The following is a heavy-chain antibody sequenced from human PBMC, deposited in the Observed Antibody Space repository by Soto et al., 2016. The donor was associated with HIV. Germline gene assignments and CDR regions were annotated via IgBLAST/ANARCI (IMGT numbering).Heavy chain of an antibody. Sequence: EVQLVESGGGLVKPGGSLRLSCAVSGFTFSNAWMSWVRQAPGKGLEWVGRIKSETDGGTTDYAAPVKGRFTISRDDSKNTLFLQMNSLKTEDTAVYYCTSHLYPTWGQGMLVTVSS. CDR1: GFTFSNAW. CDR2: IKSETDGGTT. CDR3: TSHLYPT. D-gene: IGHD3-16*01. J-gene: IGHJ5*02. V-gene: IGHV3-15*01.